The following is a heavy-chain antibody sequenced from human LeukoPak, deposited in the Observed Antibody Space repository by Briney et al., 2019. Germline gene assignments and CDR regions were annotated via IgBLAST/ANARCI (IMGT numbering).Heavy chain of an antibody. CDR1: GXTFSSYA. J-gene: IGHJ4*02. CDR3: AREAYGDYYFDY. V-gene: IGHV3-23*01. Sequence: PGGSLRLSWAASGXTFSSYAVNWVRQAPGKGLEWVSVISGSGSSTYYADSVKGRFTISRDNSKNTLYLQMNSLRAEDTAVYYCAREAYGDYYFDYWGQGTLVTVSS. D-gene: IGHD4-17*01. CDR2: ISGSGSST.